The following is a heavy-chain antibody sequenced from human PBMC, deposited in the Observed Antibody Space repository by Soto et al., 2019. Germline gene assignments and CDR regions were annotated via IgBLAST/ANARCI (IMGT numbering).Heavy chain of an antibody. V-gene: IGHV3-9*01. CDR1: GFTFDDYA. CDR3: AKDISLFYYDSSGPGPFDY. Sequence: EVQLVESGGGLVQPGRSLRLSCAASGFTFDDYAMHWVRQAPGKGLEWVSGISWNSGSIGYADSVKGRFTISRDNAKNSLFRQMNSLRAEDTALYYCAKDISLFYYDSSGPGPFDYWGQGTLVTVSS. D-gene: IGHD3-22*01. CDR2: ISWNSGSI. J-gene: IGHJ4*02.